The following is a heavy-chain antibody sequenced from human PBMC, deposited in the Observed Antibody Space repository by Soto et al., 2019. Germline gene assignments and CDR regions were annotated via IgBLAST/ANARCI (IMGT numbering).Heavy chain of an antibody. V-gene: IGHV4-31*03. J-gene: IGHJ5*02. CDR2: IYHSGTT. CDR1: GASISTGGYY. D-gene: IGHD1-1*01. CDR3: ASATARCWFDP. Sequence: QVRLQESGPGLVKPSQTLSLTCIVSGASISTGGYYWSWIRQHPGKGLELIGYIYHSGTTYYNPSLESRLSISAVSSKNLLSLNLTSVTAADTAIDYCASATARCWFDPWGQGPLVTVSS.